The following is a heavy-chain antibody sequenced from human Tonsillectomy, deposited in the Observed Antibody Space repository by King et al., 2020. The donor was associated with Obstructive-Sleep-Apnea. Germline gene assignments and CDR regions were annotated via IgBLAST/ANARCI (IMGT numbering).Heavy chain of an antibody. CDR2: IYYSGST. J-gene: IGHJ6*02. CDR1: GGSISSYY. CDR3: ARLSGTGSYYYYGMDV. V-gene: IGHV4-59*08. Sequence: QVQLQESGPGLVKPSETLSLTCTVSGGSISSYYWSWIRQPPGKGLEWIGYIYYSGSTNYNPSLKSRVTISVDTSKNQFSLKLSSVTAAATAVYYCARLSGTGSYYYYGMDVWGQGTTVTVSS. D-gene: IGHD3/OR15-3a*01.